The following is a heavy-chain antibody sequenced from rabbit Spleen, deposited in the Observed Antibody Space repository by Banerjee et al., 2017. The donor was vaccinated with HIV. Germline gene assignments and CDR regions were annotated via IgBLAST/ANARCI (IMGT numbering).Heavy chain of an antibody. D-gene: IGHD5-1*01. J-gene: IGHJ4*01. CDR1: GFDFSSNA. CDR2: IYTGNAKT. CDR3: ARDLVAVIGWNFSL. Sequence: QEQLTETGGGLVQPGGSLTLTCKASGFDFSSNAMCWVRQAPGKGPEWIACIYTGNAKTYYASWAKGRFTISKTSSTVDLKMTSLTAADTATYFCARDLVAVIGWNFSLWGPGTLVTVS. V-gene: IGHV1S47*01.